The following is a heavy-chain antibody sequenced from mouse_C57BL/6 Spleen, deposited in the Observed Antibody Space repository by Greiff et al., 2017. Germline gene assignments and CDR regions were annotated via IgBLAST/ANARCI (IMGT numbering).Heavy chain of an antibody. D-gene: IGHD1-1*01. CDR1: GFPFSSYT. CDR3: ARLDYGSSYYWYFDV. Sequence: EVMLVESGGGLVKPGGSLKLSCAASGFPFSSYTMSWVRQTPEKRLEWVATISGGGGNTYYPDSVKGRFTISRDNAKNTLYLQMSSLRSEDTALYYCARLDYGSSYYWYFDVWGTGTTATVSS. J-gene: IGHJ1*03. CDR2: ISGGGGNT. V-gene: IGHV5-9*01.